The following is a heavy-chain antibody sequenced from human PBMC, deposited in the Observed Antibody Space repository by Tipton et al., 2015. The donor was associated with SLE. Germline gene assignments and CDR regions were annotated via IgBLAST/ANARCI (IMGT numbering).Heavy chain of an antibody. Sequence: TLSLTCTVSGGSISSGSYYWSWIRQPAGKGLEWIGYIYYSGSTNYNPSLKSRVTISVDTSKNQFSLKLSSVTAADTAVYYCVKWDYYGMDVWGQGTTVTVSS. CDR1: GGSISSGSYY. CDR3: VKWDYYGMDV. CDR2: IYYSGST. D-gene: IGHD1-26*01. V-gene: IGHV4-61*10. J-gene: IGHJ6*02.